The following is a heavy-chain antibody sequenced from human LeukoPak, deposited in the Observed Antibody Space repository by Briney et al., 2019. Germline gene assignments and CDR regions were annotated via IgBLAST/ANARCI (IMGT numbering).Heavy chain of an antibody. CDR3: ARGKKQWLATAPFDY. D-gene: IGHD6-19*01. CDR1: GGSLSGYY. J-gene: IGHJ4*02. CDR2: INHSGST. V-gene: IGHV4-34*01. Sequence: SETLSLTCAVYGGSLSGYYWSWIRQPPGKGLEWIGEINHSGSTNYNPSLKSRVNISVDTSKNQFSLKLSSVTAADTAVYYCARGKKQWLATAPFDYWGQGTLVTVSS.